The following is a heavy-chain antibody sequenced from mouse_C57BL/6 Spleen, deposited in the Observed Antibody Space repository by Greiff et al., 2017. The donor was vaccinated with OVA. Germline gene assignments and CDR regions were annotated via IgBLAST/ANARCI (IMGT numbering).Heavy chain of an antibody. CDR2: IDPANGNT. J-gene: IGHJ2*01. CDR1: GFNIKNTY. CDR3: ARDDWEGYYCDY. V-gene: IGHV14-3*01. D-gene: IGHD4-1*01. Sequence: VQLQQSVAELVRPGASVKLSCTASGFNIKNTYMHWVKQRPEQGLEWIGRIDPANGNTKYAPNFQGKATITADTASNTAYLQLSSLTSEDTAIYDCARDDWEGYYCDYWGQGTTLTVSS.